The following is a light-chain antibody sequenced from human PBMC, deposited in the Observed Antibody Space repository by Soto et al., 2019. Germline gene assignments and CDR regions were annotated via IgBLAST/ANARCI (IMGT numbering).Light chain of an antibody. CDR3: QQYYSYPSLT. J-gene: IGKJ4*01. CDR2: AAS. Sequence: AIRMTQSPSSLSASTEERVTKTCRASQGISSYLAWYQQKPGKAPKLLIYAASTLQSGVPSRFSGSGSGTDFTLTISCLQSEDFATYYCQQYYSYPSLTFGGGTKVDIK. V-gene: IGKV1-8*01. CDR1: QGISSY.